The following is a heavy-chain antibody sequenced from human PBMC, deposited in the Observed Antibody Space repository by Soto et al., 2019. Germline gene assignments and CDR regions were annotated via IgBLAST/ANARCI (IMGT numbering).Heavy chain of an antibody. Sequence: QVQLVQSGAEVRKPGSSLRVSCKSSGATFSTTGISWVRQAPGQGLKWMGGIIPLFGTPKYARKFQGRVSITADESTNTVYMELNSLRPDDAAVYYCARASPVICGGDPCYRLDSSFDSWGQGSLVIVSS. CDR2: IIPLFGTP. J-gene: IGHJ5*01. CDR3: ARASPVICGGDPCYRLDSSFDS. D-gene: IGHD2-21*02. V-gene: IGHV1-69*01. CDR1: GATFSTTG.